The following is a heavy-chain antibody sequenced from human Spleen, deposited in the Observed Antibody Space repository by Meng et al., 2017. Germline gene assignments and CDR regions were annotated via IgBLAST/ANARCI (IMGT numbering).Heavy chain of an antibody. CDR2: IIPIFGTA. J-gene: IGHJ6*02. CDR1: GYTFTGYY. CDR3: ARDLVDTAMVYYYYGMDV. Sequence: SVKVSCKASGYTFTGYYMHWVRQAPGQGLEWMGGIIPIFGTANYAQKFQGRVTITADKSTSTAYMELSSLRSEDTAVYYCARDLVDTAMVYYYYGMDVWGQGTTVTVSS. D-gene: IGHD5-18*01. V-gene: IGHV1-69*06.